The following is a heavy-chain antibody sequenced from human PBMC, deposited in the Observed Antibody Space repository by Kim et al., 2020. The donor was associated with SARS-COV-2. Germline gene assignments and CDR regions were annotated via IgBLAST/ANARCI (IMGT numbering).Heavy chain of an antibody. V-gene: IGHV3-30*18. J-gene: IGHJ3*02. Sequence: GGSLRLSCAASGFTFSSYGMHRVRQAPGKGLEWVAVISYDGSNKYYADSVKGRFTISRDNSKNTLYLQMNSLRAEDTAVYYCAKLDGSGSYYNPGRNDAFDIWGQGTMVTVSS. D-gene: IGHD3-10*01. CDR1: GFTFSSYG. CDR3: AKLDGSGSYYNPGRNDAFDI. CDR2: ISYDGSNK.